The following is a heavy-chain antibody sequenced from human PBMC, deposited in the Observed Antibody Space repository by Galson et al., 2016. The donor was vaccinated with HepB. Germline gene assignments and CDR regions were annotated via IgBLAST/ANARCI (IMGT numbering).Heavy chain of an antibody. J-gene: IGHJ4*02. D-gene: IGHD1-26*01. Sequence: LSLTCTVSGGSITNNYWYWIRQPPGKGLEWIGYFSYTGTKYNPSLKSRVTISIDTSKNQFFLRLSSVTTADTAVYYCARGDLSYFIASGSPLGFYYFDLWGQGTLVTVSS. V-gene: IGHV4-59*01. CDR3: ARGDLSYFIASGSPLGFYYFDL. CDR1: GGSITNNY. CDR2: FSYTGT.